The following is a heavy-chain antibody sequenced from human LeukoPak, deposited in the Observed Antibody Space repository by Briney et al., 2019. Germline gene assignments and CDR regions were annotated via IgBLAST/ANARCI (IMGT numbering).Heavy chain of an antibody. D-gene: IGHD3-16*02. V-gene: IGHV3-15*01. CDR1: GFTFSNAW. J-gene: IGHJ4*02. CDR2: IKSKTDGGTT. Sequence: GGSLRLSCAASGFTFSNAWMSWVHQAPGKGLEWVGRIKSKTDGGTTDYAAPVKGRFTISRDDSKNTLYLQMNSLKTEDTDVYYCTTETGSYRQYYFDYWGQGTLVTVSS. CDR3: TTETGSYRQYYFDY.